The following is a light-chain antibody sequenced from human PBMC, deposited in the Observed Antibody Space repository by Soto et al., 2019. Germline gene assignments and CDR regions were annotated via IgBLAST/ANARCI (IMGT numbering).Light chain of an antibody. CDR3: MQALQTPLT. Sequence: DIVMTQSPLSLPITPGEPASISCRSSQSLLHSNGYNYLDWYLQKPGQSPQLLIYLGSNRAPGVHGRFNDSGSGTDFTLKISSVEAEDVGVYYCMQALQTPLTFGQGTKLEIK. V-gene: IGKV2-28*01. CDR2: LGS. CDR1: QSLLHSNGYNY. J-gene: IGKJ2*01.